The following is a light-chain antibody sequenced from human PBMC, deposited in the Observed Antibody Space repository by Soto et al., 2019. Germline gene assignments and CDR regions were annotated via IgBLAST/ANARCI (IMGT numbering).Light chain of an antibody. Sequence: IPLTQSPATLSASVGDRATTTCRASQSISRRLAWYQQKPGKAPKVLIYDASSMESGVPSRFSGSGSWTEFTLTISSLQPDDFATYYCQQYNTYSPRTFGQGTKVDIK. CDR2: DAS. V-gene: IGKV1-5*01. J-gene: IGKJ1*01. CDR3: QQYNTYSPRT. CDR1: QSISRR.